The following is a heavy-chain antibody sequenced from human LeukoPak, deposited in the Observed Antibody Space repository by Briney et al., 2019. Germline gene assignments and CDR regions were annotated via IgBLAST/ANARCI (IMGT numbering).Heavy chain of an antibody. V-gene: IGHV1-46*01. CDR2: INPSGSST. D-gene: IGHD2-21*02. CDR1: GYAFTSYY. J-gene: IGHJ4*02. CDR3: ARSIVVVTAISSFDY. Sequence: ASVKVSCKASGYAFTSYYMHWVRQAPGQGLEWMGLINPSGSSTNYAQKFQGRVTITADKSTSTAYMELSSLRSEDTAVYYCARSIVVVTAISSFDYWGQGTLVTVSS.